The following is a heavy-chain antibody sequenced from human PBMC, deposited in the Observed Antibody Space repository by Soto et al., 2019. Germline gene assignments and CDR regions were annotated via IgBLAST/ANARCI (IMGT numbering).Heavy chain of an antibody. Sequence: QVQLVQSGVEVKNPGASVRVSCKASAYPFTSYGISWVRQAPGQGLEWMGWISVYNGNTNYAREFQGRVTLPTDTSTSPAYMELRSPRSGGTAVYSCARGFLSGLAYYHYGLEVWGQGTTVIVSS. CDR2: ISVYNGNT. J-gene: IGHJ6*02. CDR1: AYPFTSYG. D-gene: IGHD6-19*01. V-gene: IGHV1-18*01. CDR3: ARGFLSGLAYYHYGLEV.